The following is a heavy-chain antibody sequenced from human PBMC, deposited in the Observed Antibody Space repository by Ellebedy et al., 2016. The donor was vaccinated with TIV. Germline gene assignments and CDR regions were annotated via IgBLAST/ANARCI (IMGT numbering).Heavy chain of an antibody. J-gene: IGHJ3*02. CDR3: AKDYGYYDTSGEAFDI. CDR1: GFSFNFYA. V-gene: IGHV3-30*18. CDR2: ISYDGSTQ. Sequence: GESLKISCAASGFSFNFYAMHWVRQAPAKGLEWVAVISYDGSTQYYVDSVKGQVTISRDNSRNRLYLQMNSLRPEDTAVYYCAKDYGYYDTSGEAFDIWGQGTMVTVAS. D-gene: IGHD3-22*01.